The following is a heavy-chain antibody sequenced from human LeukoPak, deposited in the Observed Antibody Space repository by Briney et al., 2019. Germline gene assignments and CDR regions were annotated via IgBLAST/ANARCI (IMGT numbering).Heavy chain of an antibody. CDR2: ISSSSHYI. D-gene: IGHD2-8*01. V-gene: IGHV3-21*01. CDR1: GFTFSSYS. CDR3: ARDRRLVGYCTNGVCYYHYMDV. J-gene: IGHJ6*03. Sequence: GGSLRLSCAASGFTFSSYSLNWVREAPGMGLEWVSSISSSSHYIYYADSVKGRFTISRDNAKNPLYLQMSRLRAEDTAVYYCARDRRLVGYCTNGVCYYHYMDVWGKGTTITVSS.